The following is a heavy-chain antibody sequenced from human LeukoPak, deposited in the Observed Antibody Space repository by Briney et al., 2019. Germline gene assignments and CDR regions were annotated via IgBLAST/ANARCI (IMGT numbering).Heavy chain of an antibody. J-gene: IGHJ4*02. CDR1: GFTFGNYD. CDR3: ARGGYYGSGSPPSLYFDY. CDR2: TSSDLNVK. D-gene: IGHD3-10*01. Sequence: GGSLRLSCAASGFTFGNYDMGWVRQAPGKGLEWVAVTSSDLNVKLYADSVKGRFTISRDNSRSTLYLQMNSLRPEDTAIYYCARGGYYGSGSPPSLYFDYWGQGTLVTVSS. V-gene: IGHV3-30*03.